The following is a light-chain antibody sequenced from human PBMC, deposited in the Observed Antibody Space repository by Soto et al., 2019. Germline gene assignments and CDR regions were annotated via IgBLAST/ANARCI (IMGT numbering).Light chain of an antibody. CDR1: QSVSSSY. J-gene: IGKJ4*01. CDR3: QQYGSSILT. V-gene: IGKV3-20*01. Sequence: EIVLTQSPGTLSLSPGERATLSCRASQSVSSSYLAWYQQKPGQAPRLLIYGASSRATGIPDRFSGSGSGTDITLTISRLEPEDFAVYYCQQYGSSILTFGGGTKVEIK. CDR2: GAS.